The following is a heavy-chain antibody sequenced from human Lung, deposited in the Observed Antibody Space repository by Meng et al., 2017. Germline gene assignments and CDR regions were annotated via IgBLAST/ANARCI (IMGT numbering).Heavy chain of an antibody. Sequence: GGSLRLSCAASGFTVSSNYMSWVRQAPGKGLEWVSVLYAGGHTDYADSVKGRFTVSRDNSKDTVYLQMNGLRAEDTTDYYCAKGGGEWSYFDSWGQGTLVTVSS. J-gene: IGHJ4*02. CDR2: LYAGGHT. CDR3: AKGGGEWSYFDS. V-gene: IGHV3-53*01. CDR1: GFTVSSNY. D-gene: IGHD3-10*01.